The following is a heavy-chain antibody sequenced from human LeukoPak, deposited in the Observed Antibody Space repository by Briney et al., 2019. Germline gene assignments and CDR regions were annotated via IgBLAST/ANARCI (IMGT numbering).Heavy chain of an antibody. D-gene: IGHD5-18*01. CDR3: AREGGYSYGTGYYYYYYMDV. J-gene: IGHJ6*03. CDR2: IYSGGRT. Sequence: GGSLRLSCAASGFTVSSNYMSWVRQAPGKGLEWVSVIYSGGRTYYADSVKGRFTISRDNSKNTLYLQMNSLRAEDTAVYYCAREGGYSYGTGYYYYYYMDVWGKGTTVTVSS. CDR1: GFTVSSNY. V-gene: IGHV3-53*01.